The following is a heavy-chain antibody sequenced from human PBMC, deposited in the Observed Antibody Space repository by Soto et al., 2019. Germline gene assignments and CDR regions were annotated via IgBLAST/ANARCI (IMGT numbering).Heavy chain of an antibody. CDR3: ARGNYDFWSGRSLMDV. D-gene: IGHD3-3*01. CDR2: IYYSGST. J-gene: IGHJ6*03. V-gene: IGHV4-59*01. Sequence: SETLSLTCTVSGGSISSYYWSWIRQHPGKGLEWIGYIYYSGSTNYNPSLKSRVTISVDTSKNQFSLKLSSVTAADTAVYYCARGNYDFWSGRSLMDVWGKGTTVTVSS. CDR1: GGSISSYY.